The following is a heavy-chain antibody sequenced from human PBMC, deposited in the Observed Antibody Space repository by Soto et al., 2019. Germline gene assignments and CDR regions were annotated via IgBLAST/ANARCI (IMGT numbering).Heavy chain of an antibody. Sequence: ASETLSLTCSVSGGSISSETNYWSWIRQPPGKGLEWIGSIYYSGSTYYHPSLKSRVTISVDKSKSQFSLYLTSVTAAGTAVYYCARGASRYSISSDYFDYWGQGTLVTVSS. CDR2: IYYSGST. CDR3: ARGASRYSISSDYFDY. J-gene: IGHJ4*02. D-gene: IGHD6-6*01. V-gene: IGHV4-39*01. CDR1: GGSISSETNY.